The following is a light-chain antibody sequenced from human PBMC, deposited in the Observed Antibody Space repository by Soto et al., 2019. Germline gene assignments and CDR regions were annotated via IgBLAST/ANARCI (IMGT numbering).Light chain of an antibody. J-gene: IGKJ4*02. CDR1: QSVSSN. CDR3: QQYGGLPRT. Sequence: EVVMTLSPATLSVSQGERATLSCRASQSVSSNLAWYQQKPGQAPRLLIYGASSRATGIPDRFSGSGSGTDFTLTIIRLEAEEFVVYYCQQYGGLPRTFGEVTKVDI. V-gene: IGKV3-20*01. CDR2: GAS.